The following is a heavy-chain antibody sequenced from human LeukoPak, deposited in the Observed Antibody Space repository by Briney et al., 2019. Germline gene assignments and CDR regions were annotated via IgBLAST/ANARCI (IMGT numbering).Heavy chain of an antibody. Sequence: GGSLRLSCAASGFTFSDYAMHWVRQAPGKGLEWVSGISSNSGTIAYADSVKGRFTFSRDNAKNSLYLQVNSLRAEDTALYFCAKDISRYYDSSGNYYAALDYWGQGTLVTVSS. D-gene: IGHD3-22*01. CDR2: ISSNSGTI. CDR1: GFTFSDYA. V-gene: IGHV3-9*01. CDR3: AKDISRYYDSSGNYYAALDY. J-gene: IGHJ4*02.